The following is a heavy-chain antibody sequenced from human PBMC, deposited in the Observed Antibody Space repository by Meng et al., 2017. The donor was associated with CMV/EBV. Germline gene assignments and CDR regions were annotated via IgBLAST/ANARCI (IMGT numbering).Heavy chain of an antibody. CDR2: IISILGIA. J-gene: IGHJ6*02. CDR1: VGTFSSYT. D-gene: IGHD4/OR15-4a*01. V-gene: IGHV1-69*02. CDR3: ARQLTTLGIRHMDV. Sequence: SVNVSCKGSVGTFSSYTISWVRQAPGQGLEWMGRIISILGIANYAQKFQGRVTITADKSTSTAYMELSSLRSEDTAVYYCARQLTTLGIRHMDVWGQGTTVTVSS.